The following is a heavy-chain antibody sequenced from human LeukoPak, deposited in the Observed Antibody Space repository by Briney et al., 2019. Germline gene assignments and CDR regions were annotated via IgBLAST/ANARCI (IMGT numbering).Heavy chain of an antibody. V-gene: IGHV4-39*01. CDR3: ARGLNYYDPDFLY. Sequence: SETLSLTCTVSGVSISSSNSYWGWIRQPPGKGLEWIGSIYYSGNTYYNASLKSQVSISIDTSKNQFSLRLTSVTAADTAVYYCARGLNYYDPDFLYWGQGTLVTVSS. CDR2: IYYSGNT. J-gene: IGHJ4*02. D-gene: IGHD3-22*01. CDR1: GVSISSSNSY.